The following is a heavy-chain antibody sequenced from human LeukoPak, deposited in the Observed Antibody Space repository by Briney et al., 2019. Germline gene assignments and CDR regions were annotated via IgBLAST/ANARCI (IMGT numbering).Heavy chain of an antibody. V-gene: IGHV3-30-3*01. D-gene: IGHD2-2*02. Sequence: GGSLRLSCAASGFTFSSYAMHWVRQAPGKGLEWVAVISYDGSNKYYADSVKGRFTISRDNSKNTLYLQMNSLRAEDTAVYFCAKGAQSSSWYTFDNWGQGTLVTVSS. J-gene: IGHJ4*02. CDR1: GFTFSSYA. CDR2: ISYDGSNK. CDR3: AKGAQSSSWYTFDN.